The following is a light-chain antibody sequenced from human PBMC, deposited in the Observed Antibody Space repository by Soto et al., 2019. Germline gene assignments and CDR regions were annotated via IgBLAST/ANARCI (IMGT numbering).Light chain of an antibody. CDR1: QSISSW. CDR2: DVS. J-gene: IGKJ2*01. V-gene: IGKV1-5*01. Sequence: DIQMTQSPSTLSASVGDRVTITCRASQSISSWLAWYQQKPGKAPKSLIYDVSSLDSGVPSRFSGSGSGTEFTLTISSLQPGDFAIYYCLQYNTFPYTFGQGTNLEIE. CDR3: LQYNTFPYT.